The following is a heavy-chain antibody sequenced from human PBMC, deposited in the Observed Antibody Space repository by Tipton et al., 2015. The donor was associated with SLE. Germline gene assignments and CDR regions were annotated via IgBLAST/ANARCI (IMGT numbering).Heavy chain of an antibody. D-gene: IGHD2-15*01. V-gene: IGHV4-59*08. Sequence: TLSLTCTVYGGSISSYYWSWIRQPPGKGLEWIGDIYYSGSTNYNPSLKSRVTISVDTSKNQFSLKLSSVTAADTAVYYCARVYCSGGSCHGGYNWFDPWGQGTLVTVSS. CDR1: GGSISSYY. CDR2: IYYSGST. J-gene: IGHJ5*02. CDR3: ARVYCSGGSCHGGYNWFDP.